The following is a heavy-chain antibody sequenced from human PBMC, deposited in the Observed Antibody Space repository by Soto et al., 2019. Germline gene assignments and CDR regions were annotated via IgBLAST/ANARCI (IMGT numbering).Heavy chain of an antibody. V-gene: IGHV3-74*01. CDR1: GFPFTNYW. D-gene: IGHD3-16*01. CDR2: ISPDGSDV. J-gene: IGHJ4*02. CDR3: ACWGNIAPVAPSDFDR. Sequence: GGSLRLSCAASGFPFTNYWMNWVRQTPGKGLMWVSRISPDGSDVGYADSVEGRFTVSRDNAKNTLYLQMHSLRAEDTATYYCACWGNIAPVAPSDFDRWGQGTLVTVSS.